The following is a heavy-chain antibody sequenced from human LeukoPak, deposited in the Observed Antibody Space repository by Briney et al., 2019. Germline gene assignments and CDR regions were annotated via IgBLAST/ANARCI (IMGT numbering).Heavy chain of an antibody. CDR2: INPSGGIT. CDR3: ARDGKTAAGNNFDY. CDR1: GYTFTSYY. V-gene: IGHV1-46*01. J-gene: IGHJ4*02. D-gene: IGHD6-13*01. Sequence: ASVKLSCKASGYTFTSYYIHWVRQAPGQGLEWMGIINPSGGITTYAQKFQRRVTMTRDKSTSTVYMELRRLTSEDTAVYYCARDGKTAAGNNFDYWGQGTLVTVSS.